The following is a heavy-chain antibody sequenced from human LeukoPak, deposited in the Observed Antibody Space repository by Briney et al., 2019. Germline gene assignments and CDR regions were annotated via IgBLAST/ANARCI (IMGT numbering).Heavy chain of an antibody. CDR3: ARGSGGYSYGNYYYYYYMDV. Sequence: SETLSLTCTVSGGSISSHYWSWIRQPPGKGLEWIGYIYYSGSTNYNPSLKSRVTISVDTSKNQFSLKLSSVTAADTAVYYCARGSGGYSYGNYYYYYYMDVWAKGPRSPSP. V-gene: IGHV4-59*11. CDR2: IYYSGST. J-gene: IGHJ6*03. D-gene: IGHD5-18*01. CDR1: GGSISSHY.